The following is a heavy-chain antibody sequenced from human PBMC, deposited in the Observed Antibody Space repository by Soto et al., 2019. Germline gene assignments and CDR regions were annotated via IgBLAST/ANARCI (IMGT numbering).Heavy chain of an antibody. CDR2: ISWNRRSI. Sequence: DVQLVESGGGLVQPGRSLRLSCAASGFTFDDYAMHWVRQAPGKGLEWVSGISWNRRSIGYADSVRGRFTISRDNAKNSLYLQMNSLRAEDTALYYCVKDMYSGWNSLDCWGQGTLVTVSS. CDR1: GFTFDDYA. CDR3: VKDMYSGWNSLDC. D-gene: IGHD6-19*01. J-gene: IGHJ4*02. V-gene: IGHV3-9*01.